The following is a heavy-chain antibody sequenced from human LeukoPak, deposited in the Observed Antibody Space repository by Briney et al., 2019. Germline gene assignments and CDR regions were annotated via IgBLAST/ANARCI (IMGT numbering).Heavy chain of an antibody. V-gene: IGHV3-23*01. Sequence: GGSLRLSCAAPGLTFSSYWMSGVRQAPGKGLEWVSAISGSGGSTYYADSVKGRFTISRDNSKNTLYLQMNSLRAEDTAVYYCAKVSEDRFDYWGQGTLVTVSS. CDR1: GLTFSSYW. J-gene: IGHJ4*02. D-gene: IGHD1-14*01. CDR3: AKVSEDRFDY. CDR2: ISGSGGST.